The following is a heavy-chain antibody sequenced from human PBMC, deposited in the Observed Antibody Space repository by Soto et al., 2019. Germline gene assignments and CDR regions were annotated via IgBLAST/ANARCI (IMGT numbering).Heavy chain of an antibody. Sequence: PGGSLRLSCAASGFIFSNYWMHWVRQAPGRGLVWVSGINNDGSTTFYADSVKGRFTISRDNAKNTLYLQMNSLRDEDTAVYYCATVFDFWGQGLLVTVSS. CDR2: INNDGSTT. V-gene: IGHV3-74*01. CDR3: ATVFDF. CDR1: GFIFSNYW. J-gene: IGHJ4*02.